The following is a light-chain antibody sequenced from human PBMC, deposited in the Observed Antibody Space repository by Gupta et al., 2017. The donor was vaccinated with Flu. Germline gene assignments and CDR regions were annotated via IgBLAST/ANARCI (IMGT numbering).Light chain of an antibody. J-gene: IGLJ1*01. CDR3: AAWDDSLKGPV. CDR1: SSNIGDNT. CDR2: SNN. Sequence: QSVLTQPPSASGTPGQRVTISCSGSSSNIGDNTVNWYQELPGTAPKLLIYSNNQRPSWVPDRFSGSKSGTSASLAISGLQSEDEADYYCAAWDDSLKGPVFGAGTKVTVL. V-gene: IGLV1-44*01.